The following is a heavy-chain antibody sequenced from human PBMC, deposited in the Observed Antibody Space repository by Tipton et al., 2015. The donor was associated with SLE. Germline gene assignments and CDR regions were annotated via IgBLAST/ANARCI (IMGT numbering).Heavy chain of an antibody. Sequence: TLSLTCTVSGGSISSYYWIWIRQPPGRGLEWIGYISDSGNTNYNPSLVSRVTISVDTSKNQFSLNLNSVTATDTAVYYCARAPSQSEGALDHWGQGTLVTVSS. J-gene: IGHJ4*02. CDR2: ISDSGNT. CDR1: GGSISSYY. CDR3: ARAPSQSEGALDH. V-gene: IGHV4-59*08. D-gene: IGHD1-26*01.